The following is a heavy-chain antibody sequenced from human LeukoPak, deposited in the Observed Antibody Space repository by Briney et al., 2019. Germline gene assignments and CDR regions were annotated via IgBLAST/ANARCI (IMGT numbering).Heavy chain of an antibody. Sequence: SETLSLTCTVFGYSISSAYSWGCIRQPPGKGLEWIGSTYHNGNIYYNSSLKSRVTISVDTSENQFSLKLSSVTAADTAVYYCASYKTYYDSSGNPFDYWGQGTLVTVSS. V-gene: IGHV4-38-2*02. CDR1: GYSISSAYS. D-gene: IGHD3-22*01. CDR2: TYHNGNI. CDR3: ASYKTYYDSSGNPFDY. J-gene: IGHJ4*02.